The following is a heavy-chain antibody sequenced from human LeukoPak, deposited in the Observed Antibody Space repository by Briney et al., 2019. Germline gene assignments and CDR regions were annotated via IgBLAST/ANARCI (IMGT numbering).Heavy chain of an antibody. CDR3: ARVPSAAVLLWFGAPPQNWFDP. J-gene: IGHJ5*02. Sequence: ASVKVSCKASGYTFGSYDINWVRQATGQGLEWMGWMNPNSGNTGYAQKFQGRVTMTRNTSISTAYMELSSLRSEDTAVYYCARVPSAAVLLWFGAPPQNWFDPWGQGTLVTVSS. CDR1: GYTFGSYD. V-gene: IGHV1-8*01. D-gene: IGHD3-10*01. CDR2: MNPNSGNT.